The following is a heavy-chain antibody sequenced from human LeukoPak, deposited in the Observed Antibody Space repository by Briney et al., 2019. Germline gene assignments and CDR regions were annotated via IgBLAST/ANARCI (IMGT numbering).Heavy chain of an antibody. CDR1: GYTFTSYA. V-gene: IGHV1-3*01. CDR3: AREAGDYVNDY. D-gene: IGHD4-17*01. Sequence: ASVKVSCKAPGYTFTSYAMHWVRQAPGQRLEWMGWINAGNGNTKYSQKFQGRVTITRDTSASTAYMELSSLRSEDTAVYYCAREAGDYVNDYWGQGTLVTVSS. CDR2: INAGNGNT. J-gene: IGHJ4*02.